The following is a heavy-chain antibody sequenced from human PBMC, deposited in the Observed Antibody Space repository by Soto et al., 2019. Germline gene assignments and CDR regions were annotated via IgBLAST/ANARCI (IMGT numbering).Heavy chain of an antibody. CDR1: GFTFSSYS. V-gene: IGHV3-48*02. CDR3: ARGLGVANNWFDP. J-gene: IGHJ5*02. D-gene: IGHD2-21*01. CDR2: ISSSSSTI. Sequence: EVQLVESGGGLVQPGGSLRLSCAASGFTFSSYSMNWVRQAPGKGLEWVSYISSSSSTIYYADSVKGRFTISRDNAKNSRYLQRNSLRDEDTAVYYCARGLGVANNWFDPWGQGTLVPVSS.